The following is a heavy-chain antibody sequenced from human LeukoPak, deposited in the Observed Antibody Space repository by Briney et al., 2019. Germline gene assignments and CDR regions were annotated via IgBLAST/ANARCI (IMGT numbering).Heavy chain of an antibody. CDR2: IYYSGTT. J-gene: IGHJ4*02. Sequence: SETLSLTCTVSDGSISSYYSSWIRQPPGKGLEWIGYIYYSGTTNYNPSLKSRVTISVDTSKRQFSLKLTSMTSADTAVYYCARSTWLLDKWGQGTLVTVSS. CDR3: ARSTWLLDK. D-gene: IGHD3-22*01. CDR1: DGSISSYY. V-gene: IGHV4-59*01.